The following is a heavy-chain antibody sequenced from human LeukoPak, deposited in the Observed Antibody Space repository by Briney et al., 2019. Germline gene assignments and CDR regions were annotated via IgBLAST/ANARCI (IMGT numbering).Heavy chain of an antibody. D-gene: IGHD3-10*01. CDR2: VTASAGNT. V-gene: IGHV3-23*01. CDR1: GFTFSSYA. Sequence: GGSLRLSCAASGFTFSSYAMSWVRQAPGKGLEWVSAVTASAGNTYYADSVKGRFTISRDNSKNTLYLQVNSLRAEDTAVYYCAKGDYYCSGSTFKNRMDVWGQGTTVTVSS. J-gene: IGHJ6*02. CDR3: AKGDYYCSGSTFKNRMDV.